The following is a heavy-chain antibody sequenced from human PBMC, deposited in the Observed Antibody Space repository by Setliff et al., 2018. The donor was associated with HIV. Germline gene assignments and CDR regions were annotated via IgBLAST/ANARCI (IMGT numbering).Heavy chain of an antibody. Sequence: GASVKVSCKASGYTFTDNYIHWVRQAPGQGLEWMGWIIPKSGGTNYAQRFQVRVTMTRDTSISTAYMELSRLRSDDTAVYYCAREVYYDSSPGGHDDFDIWGQGTMVTVSS. J-gene: IGHJ3*02. CDR1: GYTFTDNY. D-gene: IGHD3-22*01. V-gene: IGHV1-2*02. CDR3: AREVYYDSSPGGHDDFDI. CDR2: IIPKSGGT.